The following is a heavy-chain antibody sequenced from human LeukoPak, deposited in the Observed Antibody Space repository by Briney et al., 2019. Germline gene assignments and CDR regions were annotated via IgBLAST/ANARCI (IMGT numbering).Heavy chain of an antibody. D-gene: IGHD6-13*01. Sequence: ASVKVSCKASGYTFTGYYMHWVRPAPGQGLEWMGWINPNSGGTNYAQKFQGWVTMTRDTSISTAYMELSRLRSDDTAVYYCASSPYSSSCFDYWGQGTLVTVSS. CDR1: GYTFTGYY. V-gene: IGHV1-2*04. CDR3: ASSPYSSSCFDY. CDR2: INPNSGGT. J-gene: IGHJ4*02.